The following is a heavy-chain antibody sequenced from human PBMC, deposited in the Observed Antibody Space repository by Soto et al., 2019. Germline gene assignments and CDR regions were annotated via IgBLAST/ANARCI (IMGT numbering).Heavy chain of an antibody. CDR3: ARGSNFCSGGSCYSSNFAY. Sequence: SEALSLTCAVSSGSISSSNWWSWVRQPPGKGLEWIGEIYHSGSTNYNPSLKSRVTISVDKSKNQFSLKLSSVTAADTAVYYCARGSNFCSGGSCYSSNFAYWGQGTLVTVSS. CDR2: IYHSGST. J-gene: IGHJ4*02. D-gene: IGHD2-15*01. V-gene: IGHV4-4*02. CDR1: SGSISSSNW.